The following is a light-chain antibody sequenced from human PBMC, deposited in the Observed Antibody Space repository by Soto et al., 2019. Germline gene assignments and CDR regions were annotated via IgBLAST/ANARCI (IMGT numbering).Light chain of an antibody. V-gene: IGLV2-14*01. CDR1: SSDVGGYNY. Sequence: QSALTQPASVSGSPGQSITISCTGTSSDVGGYNYVSWYQQHPGKAPKLMIYDVSNRPSGVSNRFSGSKSGNTASLTISGLQAEDEADYYGSSYLRVFGTGTKRTVL. J-gene: IGLJ1*01. CDR2: DVS. CDR3: SSYLRV.